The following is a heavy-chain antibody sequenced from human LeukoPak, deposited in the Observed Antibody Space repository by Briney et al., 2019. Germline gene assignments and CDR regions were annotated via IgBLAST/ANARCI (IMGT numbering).Heavy chain of an antibody. CDR2: INHSGST. J-gene: IGHJ5*02. Sequence: PSETLSLTCAVYVGSYSGYFWSWIRQPPGKGVEWIGDINHSGSTNYIPFLKSRVTISVDTSKSQFSLKLSSVTGADTAVYYCARGRRSSGGEHNWFDPRGQGTLVTVSS. CDR1: VGSYSGYF. V-gene: IGHV4-34*01. CDR3: ARGRRSSGGEHNWFDP. D-gene: IGHD2-21*01.